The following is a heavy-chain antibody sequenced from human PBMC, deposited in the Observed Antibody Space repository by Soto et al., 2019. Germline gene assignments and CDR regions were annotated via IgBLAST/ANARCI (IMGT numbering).Heavy chain of an antibody. V-gene: IGHV1-69*01. CDR1: GGTFSSYA. CDR2: IIPIFGTA. D-gene: IGHD6-13*01. Sequence: QVQLVQSGAEVKKPGSSVKVSCKASGGTFSSYAISWVRQAPGQGLEWMGGIIPIFGTANYAQKFQGRVTITADESTSTAYMELSSLRSEDTAVYYCARSIASAVPYYYYGMDVWGKGTTVTGSS. CDR3: ARSIASAVPYYYYGMDV. J-gene: IGHJ6*04.